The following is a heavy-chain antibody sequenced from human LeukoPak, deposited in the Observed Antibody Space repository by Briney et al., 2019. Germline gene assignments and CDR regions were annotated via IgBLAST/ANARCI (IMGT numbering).Heavy chain of an antibody. CDR2: IIPIFGTA. CDR3: ARSPNYDFWSGYPRFDY. J-gene: IGHJ4*02. D-gene: IGHD3-3*01. V-gene: IGHV1-69*05. Sequence: ASVKVSCKASGGTFSSYAISWVRQAPGQGLEWMGGIIPIFGTANYAQKFQGRVTITTDESTSTAYMELSSLRSEDTAVYYCARSPNYDFWSGYPRFDYWGQGTLVTVSS. CDR1: GGTFSSYA.